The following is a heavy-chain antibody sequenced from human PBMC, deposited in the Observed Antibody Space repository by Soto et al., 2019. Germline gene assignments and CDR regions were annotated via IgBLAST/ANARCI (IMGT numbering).Heavy chain of an antibody. Sequence: GRPIRVCRTAAGCTIISHSGNWVSKAPGKGLEWVSAISGSGGNTYYADSVKGRFTISRDNSKNTLYLQINSLRAEDTAVYYCAKESGSQYYFDYWGQGTLVTVSS. D-gene: IGHD6-13*01. CDR1: GCTIISHS. CDR3: AKESGSQYYFDY. J-gene: IGHJ4*02. CDR2: ISGSGGNT. V-gene: IGHV3-23*01.